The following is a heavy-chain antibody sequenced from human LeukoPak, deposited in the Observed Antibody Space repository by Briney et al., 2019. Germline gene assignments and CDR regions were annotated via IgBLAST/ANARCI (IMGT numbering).Heavy chain of an antibody. V-gene: IGHV1-69*04. D-gene: IGHD2-2*01. Sequence: GSSVKVSCKASGGTFSSYAISWVRQAPGQGLEWMGRIIPILGIANYAQKFQGRVTITADKSTSTAYMELSSLRSEDTAVYYCARGSSTSQQRVWFDPWGQGTLVTVSS. CDR2: IIPILGIA. CDR1: GGTFSSYA. CDR3: ARGSSTSQQRVWFDP. J-gene: IGHJ5*02.